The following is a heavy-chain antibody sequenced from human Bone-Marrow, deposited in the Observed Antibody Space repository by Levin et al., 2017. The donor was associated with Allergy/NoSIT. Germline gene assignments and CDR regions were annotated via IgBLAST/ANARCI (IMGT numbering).Heavy chain of an antibody. D-gene: IGHD1-26*01. V-gene: IGHV3-30*17. CDR1: GFTFRQYF. CDR3: ARGAGVMGASMDNWFDP. CDR2: ISYSGDKQ. J-gene: IGHJ5*02. Sequence: GGSLRLSCVASGFTFRQYFMHWVRQAPGKGLEWVATISYSGDKQHYADSVRGRFTISRDTSKNTLYLQMNSLRAEDTAVYYCARGAGVMGASMDNWFDPLGQGTLVTVSS.